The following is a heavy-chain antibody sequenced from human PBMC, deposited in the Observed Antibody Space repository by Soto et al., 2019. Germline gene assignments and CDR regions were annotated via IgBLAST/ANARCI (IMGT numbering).Heavy chain of an antibody. CDR1: GGSISSYY. V-gene: IGHV4-59*01. CDR2: IYYSGST. CDR3: ARQVTSGTSLYYFDY. J-gene: IGHJ4*02. D-gene: IGHD1-7*01. Sequence: PSETLSLTCTVSGGSISSYYWSWIRQPPGKGLEWIGYIYYSGSTNYSPSLKSRVTISVDTSKNQFSLKLSSVTAADTAVYYCARQVTSGTSLYYFDYWGQGTLVTVSS.